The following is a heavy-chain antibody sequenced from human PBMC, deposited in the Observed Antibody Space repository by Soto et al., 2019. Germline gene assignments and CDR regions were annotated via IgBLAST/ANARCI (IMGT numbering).Heavy chain of an antibody. Sequence: GESLKISCKGSGYTFTNYWIGWVRQMPGKGLEWMGIIYPGDSDTKYNPSFQGQVTISADKSITTTYLRWTSLKASDTAIYYCAASIFYYCMGVWGQGTTVTVSS. CDR2: IYPGDSDT. CDR1: GYTFTNYW. CDR3: AASIFYYCMGV. J-gene: IGHJ6*02. V-gene: IGHV5-51*01.